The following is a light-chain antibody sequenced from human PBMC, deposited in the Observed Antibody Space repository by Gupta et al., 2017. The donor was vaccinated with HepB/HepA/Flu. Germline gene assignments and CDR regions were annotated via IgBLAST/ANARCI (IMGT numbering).Light chain of an antibody. V-gene: IGLV10-54*04. CDR1: SNNVGLHG. CDR3: SAWDSRLSAWV. Sequence: QAGLTQPPSVSKALRQTATVTCTGNSNNVGLHGAAGLQQHPRNPPQLLFYRNNDRPSGISVRFSASSSGNTASLTITDLLHEDEADYDCSAWDSRLSAWVFGGGTRLTVL. CDR2: RNN. J-gene: IGLJ3*02.